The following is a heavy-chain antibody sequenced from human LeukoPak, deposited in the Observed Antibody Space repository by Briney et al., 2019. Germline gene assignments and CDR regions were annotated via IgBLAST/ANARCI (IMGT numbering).Heavy chain of an antibody. CDR2: IKQDGSEK. D-gene: IGHD4-17*01. J-gene: IGHJ4*02. Sequence: VRSLRLSCAASGFTVSNYWMRWVRQAPGKGLEWVANIKQDGSEKYYVDSVKGRFTISRDNAKNSLYLQMNSLRAEDTAVYYCARNDGDFRQYWGQGTLVTVSS. CDR3: ARNDGDFRQY. CDR1: GFTVSNYW. V-gene: IGHV3-7*01.